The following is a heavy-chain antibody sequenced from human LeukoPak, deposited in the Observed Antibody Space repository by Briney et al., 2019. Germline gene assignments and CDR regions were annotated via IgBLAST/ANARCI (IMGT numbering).Heavy chain of an antibody. CDR2: IYTSGST. V-gene: IGHV4-4*07. Sequence: SETLSLTCTVSGGSISSYYWSWIRQPAGKGLEWIGRIYTSGSTNYNPSLKSRVTMSVDTSKNQFSLKLSSVTAADTAVYYCARDLPPASSGYYFDVFDIWGQRTMVTVSS. CDR1: GGSISSYY. J-gene: IGHJ3*02. D-gene: IGHD3-22*01. CDR3: ARDLPPASSGYYFDVFDI.